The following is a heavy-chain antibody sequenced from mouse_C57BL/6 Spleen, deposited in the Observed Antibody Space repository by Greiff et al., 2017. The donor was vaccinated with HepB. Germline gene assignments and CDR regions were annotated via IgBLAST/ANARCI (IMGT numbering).Heavy chain of an antibody. CDR3: ALDGFLFDY. D-gene: IGHD2-3*01. J-gene: IGHJ2*01. CDR1: GFNIKDYY. Sequence: EVQLQQSGAELVKPGASVKLSCTASGFNIKDYYMHWVKQRTEQGLEWIGRIDPEDGENKYDPKFQGQATITADTSSNTAYQQLSSLTSEDTAVYYCALDGFLFDYWGQGTTLTVSS. CDR2: IDPEDGEN. V-gene: IGHV14-2*01.